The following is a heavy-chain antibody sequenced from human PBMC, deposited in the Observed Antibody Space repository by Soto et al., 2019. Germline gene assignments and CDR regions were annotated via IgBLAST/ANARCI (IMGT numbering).Heavy chain of an antibody. CDR3: ARWGGQYYYGSGTTKHRYGMDV. CDR2: INHSGST. D-gene: IGHD3-10*01. CDR1: GGSFSGYY. Sequence: SETLSLTCAVYGGSFSGYYWSWICQPPGKGLEWIGEINHSGSTNYNPSLKSRVTISVDTSKNQFSLKLSSVTAADTAVYYCARWGGQYYYGSGTTKHRYGMDVWGQGTKVTVSS. V-gene: IGHV4-34*01. J-gene: IGHJ6*02.